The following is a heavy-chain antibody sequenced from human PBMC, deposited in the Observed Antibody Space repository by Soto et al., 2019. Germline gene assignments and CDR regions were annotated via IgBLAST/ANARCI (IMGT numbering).Heavy chain of an antibody. D-gene: IGHD2-15*01. CDR1: GFTFSSYA. CDR3: ARFARIGYCDSTNCFPGYFDP. Sequence: DVQLLESGGGLVQPGGSLRLSCGASGFTFSSYAMSWLRQAPGKGLEWVSVISASASGSATATSYADSVKGRFATSRDNFQNTLFLQMNNLRAEDTAVYYCARFARIGYCDSTNCFPGYFDPWGQGTLVTVSS. V-gene: IGHV3-23*01. J-gene: IGHJ5*02. CDR2: ISASASGSATAT.